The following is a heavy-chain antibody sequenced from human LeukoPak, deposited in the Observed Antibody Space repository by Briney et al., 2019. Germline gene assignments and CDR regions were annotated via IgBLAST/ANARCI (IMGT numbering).Heavy chain of an antibody. CDR2: INPNSGGT. CDR3: ARDEDGDY. Sequence: GASVRVSCKASGYSFTGYYLHWVRQAPGQGLEWMGRINPNSGGTNYAQKFQGRVTMTRDTSISTAYLELSRLTSDDTAVYYCARDEDGDYWGQGTLVTVSS. CDR1: GYSFTGYY. J-gene: IGHJ4*02. V-gene: IGHV1-2*06.